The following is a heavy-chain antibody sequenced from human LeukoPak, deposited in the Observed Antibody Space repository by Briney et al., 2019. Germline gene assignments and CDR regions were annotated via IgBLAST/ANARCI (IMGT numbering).Heavy chain of an antibody. CDR2: IIPIFGTT. D-gene: IGHD6-13*01. J-gene: IGHJ6*03. CDR3: ARVVGLTGYSSNWYSGYYYYMDV. V-gene: IGHV1-69*06. Sequence: GASVKVSCKASGYTFTGYYMHWVRQAPGQGLEWMGGIIPIFGTTNYAQKFQDRVTITADKSTSTAYMELSSLRSEDTAVYFCARVVGLTGYSSNWYSGYYYYMDVWGKGTTVTVSS. CDR1: GYTFTGYY.